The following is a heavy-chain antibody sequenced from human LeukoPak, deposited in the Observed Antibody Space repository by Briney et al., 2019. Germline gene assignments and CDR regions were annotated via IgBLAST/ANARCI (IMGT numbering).Heavy chain of an antibody. CDR2: IYYSGST. J-gene: IGHJ5*02. CDR3: ARLPSKQPQGIWFDP. V-gene: IGHV4-39*01. CDR1: GGSISSSSYY. Sequence: SETLSLTCTVSGGSISSSSYYWGWIRQPPGKGLEWIGSIYYSGSTYYNPSLKSRVTISVDTPKNQFSLKLSSVTAADTAVYYCARLPSKQPQGIWFDPWGQGTLVTVSS. D-gene: IGHD6-13*01.